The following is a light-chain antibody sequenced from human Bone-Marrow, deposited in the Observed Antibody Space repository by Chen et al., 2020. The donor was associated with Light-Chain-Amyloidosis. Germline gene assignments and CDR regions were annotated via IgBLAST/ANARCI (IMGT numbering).Light chain of an antibody. J-gene: IGLJ2*01. CDR1: DLPTKY. CDR3: QSADSSGTYEVI. Sequence: SYELTQPPSFSVPPGQPASITCSGDDLPTKYAYWYQQKPGQAPVLVIHRDTERPSGISERFSGSSSGTTATLTISGVQAEDEADYHCQSADSSGTYEVIFGGGTKLTVL. CDR2: RDT. V-gene: IGLV3-25*03.